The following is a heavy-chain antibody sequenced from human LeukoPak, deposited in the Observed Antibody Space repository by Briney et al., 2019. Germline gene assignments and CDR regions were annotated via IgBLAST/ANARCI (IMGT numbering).Heavy chain of an antibody. CDR3: AKGFPGSTVATINPWQGGFDP. CDR1: GFTFSSYA. V-gene: IGHV3-23*01. J-gene: IGHJ5*02. Sequence: GGSLRLSYAASGFTFSSYAMSWVRQAPGKGLEWVSAISGSGGSTYYADSVKGRFTISRDNSKNTLYLQMNSLRAEDTAVYYCAKGFPGSTVATINPWQGGFDPWGQGTLVTVSS. CDR2: ISGSGGST. D-gene: IGHD5-12*01.